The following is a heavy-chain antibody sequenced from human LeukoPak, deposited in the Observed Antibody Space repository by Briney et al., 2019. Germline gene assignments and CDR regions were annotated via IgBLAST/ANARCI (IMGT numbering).Heavy chain of an antibody. V-gene: IGHV3-21*01. D-gene: IGHD3-10*01. J-gene: IGHJ4*02. CDR2: ISSSSIYI. CDR1: GFTFNVYN. Sequence: GVSLRLSCAASGFTFNVYNMNWVRQAPGKGLEWVSSISSSSIYIYYADSVKGRFTISRDNANNSLYLQMNSLRAEDTAVYYCARDQRFGHFDYWGQGALVTVSS. CDR3: ARDQRFGHFDY.